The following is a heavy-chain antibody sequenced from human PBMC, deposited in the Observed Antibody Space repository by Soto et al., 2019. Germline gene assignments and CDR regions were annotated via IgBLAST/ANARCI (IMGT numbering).Heavy chain of an antibody. V-gene: IGHV4-59*12. Sequence: PSETLSLTCTVSGGSISSYYWSWIRQPPGKGLEWIGYIYYSGSTNYNPSLKSRVTISVDTSKNQFSLKLSSVTAADTAVYYCARCLRYRTVPGIAVAGTIFQVDPWGQGTLVTVSS. CDR2: IYYSGST. CDR3: ARCLRYRTVPGIAVAGTIFQVDP. J-gene: IGHJ5*02. CDR1: GGSISSYY. D-gene: IGHD6-19*01.